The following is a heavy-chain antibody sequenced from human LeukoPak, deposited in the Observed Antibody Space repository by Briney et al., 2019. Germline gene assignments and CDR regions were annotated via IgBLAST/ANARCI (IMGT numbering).Heavy chain of an antibody. J-gene: IGHJ6*03. CDR2: IKQDGSGK. CDR1: GFTFSSYW. D-gene: IGHD4-17*01. V-gene: IGHV3-7*01. Sequence: PGGSLRLSCAASGFTFSSYWMSWVRQAPGKGLEWVANIKQDGSGKYYVDSVKGRFTISRDNAKNSLYLQMNSLRAEDTAVYYCATDYGDYVDYYYYMDVWGKGTTVTVSS. CDR3: ATDYGDYVDYYYYMDV.